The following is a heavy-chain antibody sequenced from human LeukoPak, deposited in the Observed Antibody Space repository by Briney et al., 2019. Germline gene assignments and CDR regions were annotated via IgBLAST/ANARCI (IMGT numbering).Heavy chain of an antibody. D-gene: IGHD6-13*01. V-gene: IGHV1-2*02. J-gene: IGHJ4*02. CDR2: INPNSGDT. CDR1: GYTFINFY. Sequence: GASVKVSCKASGYTFINFYMHWVRQAPGQGLEWMGWINPNSGDTNYAQKFQGRVTMTRDTSISTAYMELSRLRSDDTAVYYCASRIAAAGTFDYWGQGTLVTVSS. CDR3: ASRIAAAGTFDY.